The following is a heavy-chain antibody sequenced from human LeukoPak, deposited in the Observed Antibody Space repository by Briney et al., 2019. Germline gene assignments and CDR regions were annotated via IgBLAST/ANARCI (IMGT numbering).Heavy chain of an antibody. CDR2: IYYSGST. Sequence: SETLSLTCTVSSGSVNSGSYYWNWIRQPPGKGLEWIGYIYYSGSTNYNPSLKSRVTISVDTAKNQLSLKLSSVTAADTAVYYCARRAGYTGSWYEYWGQGTLVTVS. CDR3: ARRAGYTGSWYEY. J-gene: IGHJ4*02. D-gene: IGHD6-13*01. CDR1: SGSVNSGSYY. V-gene: IGHV4-61*01.